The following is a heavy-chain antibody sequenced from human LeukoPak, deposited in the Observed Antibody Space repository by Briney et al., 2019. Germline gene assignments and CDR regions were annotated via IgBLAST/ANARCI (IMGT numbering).Heavy chain of an antibody. Sequence: PGGSLRLSCAASGFTFSSYGMHWVRQAPGKGLERVAFIRYDGSNKYYADSVKGRFTISRDNSKNTLYLQMNSLRAEDTAVYYCAKDGIPSTGYFDYWGQGTLVTVSS. V-gene: IGHV3-30*02. CDR2: IRYDGSNK. J-gene: IGHJ4*02. D-gene: IGHD5-18*01. CDR3: AKDGIPSTGYFDY. CDR1: GFTFSSYG.